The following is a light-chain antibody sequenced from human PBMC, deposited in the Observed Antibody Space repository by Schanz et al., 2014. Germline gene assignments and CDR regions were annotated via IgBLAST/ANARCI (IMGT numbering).Light chain of an antibody. V-gene: IGKV3-20*01. CDR3: QQHPPIT. J-gene: IGKJ5*01. CDR1: QSVISSY. Sequence: EIVLTQSPGTLSLSPGERATLSCRASQSVISSYLAWYQQKPGRAPRLLIYGASNRAAGIPDRFSGSGSGTDFTLSISRLEPEDFAVYYCQQHPPITFGQGTRLDIK. CDR2: GAS.